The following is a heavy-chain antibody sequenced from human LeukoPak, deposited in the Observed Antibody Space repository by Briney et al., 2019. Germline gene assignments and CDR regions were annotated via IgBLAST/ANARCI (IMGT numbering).Heavy chain of an antibody. D-gene: IGHD4-17*01. Sequence: ASVKVSCKASGYTFTGYYMHWVRQAPGQRLEWMGWINPNSGGTNYAQKFQGRVTMTRDTTISTAYMERSRLRSDDTAVYYCARGPPRYGDLDYWGQGTLVTVSS. CDR1: GYTFTGYY. CDR3: ARGPPRYGDLDY. J-gene: IGHJ4*02. V-gene: IGHV1-2*02. CDR2: INPNSGGT.